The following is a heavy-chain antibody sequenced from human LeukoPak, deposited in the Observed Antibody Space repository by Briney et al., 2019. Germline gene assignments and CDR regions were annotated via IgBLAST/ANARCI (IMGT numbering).Heavy chain of an antibody. D-gene: IGHD1-7*01. CDR3: ARDETLELLDY. J-gene: IGHJ4*02. CDR1: GFTFSTFA. V-gene: IGHV3-21*01. Sequence: GGSLRLSCAASGFTFSTFAMIWVGQLPGKGLEWVSSIFPSGGEIHYADSVRGRFTISRDNAKNSLYLQMNSLRAEDTAVYYCARDETLELLDYWGQGTLVTVSS. CDR2: IFPSGGEI.